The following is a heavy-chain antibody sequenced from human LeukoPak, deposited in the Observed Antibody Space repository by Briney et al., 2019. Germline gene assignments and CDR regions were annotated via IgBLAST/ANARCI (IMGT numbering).Heavy chain of an antibody. V-gene: IGHV1-2*02. CDR2: INPNSGGT. CDR1: GYTFTGYY. CDR3: ARDAGLRYFDWLRLFPQ. D-gene: IGHD3-9*01. J-gene: IGHJ4*02. Sequence: ASVKASCKASGYTFTGYYMHWVRQAPGQGLEWLGWINPNSGGTNYAQKFQGRVTMTRDTSISTAYMELSRLRSDDTAVYYCARDAGLRYFDWLRLFPQWGQGTLVTVSS.